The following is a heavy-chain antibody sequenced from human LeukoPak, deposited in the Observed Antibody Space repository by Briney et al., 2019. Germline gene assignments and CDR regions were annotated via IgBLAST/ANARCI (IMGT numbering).Heavy chain of an antibody. Sequence: KPGESLKISCKGSGYNFRIYWIVWVRQMPGKGLEWMGIIYPDDSDSRYSPSFEGQVTFSADKSISTAYLLWSTLKASDTALYYCARRYYYGSGNAFDIWGQGTVVTVSS. V-gene: IGHV5-51*01. CDR1: GYNFRIYW. D-gene: IGHD3-10*01. J-gene: IGHJ3*02. CDR2: IYPDDSDS. CDR3: ARRYYYGSGNAFDI.